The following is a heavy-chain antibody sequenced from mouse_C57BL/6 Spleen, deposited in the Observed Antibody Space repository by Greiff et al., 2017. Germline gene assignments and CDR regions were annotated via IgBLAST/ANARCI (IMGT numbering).Heavy chain of an antibody. CDR3: ARDGNYGGY. V-gene: IGHV1-59*01. Sequence: QVQLKQPGAELVRPGTSVKLSCKASGYTFTSYWMHWVKQRPGQGLEWIGVIDPSYSYTNYNQKFKGKATLTVDTSSSTAYMQLSSLTSEDSAVYYCARDGNYGGYWGQGTTLTVSS. J-gene: IGHJ2*01. D-gene: IGHD2-1*01. CDR1: GYTFTSYW. CDR2: IDPSYSYT.